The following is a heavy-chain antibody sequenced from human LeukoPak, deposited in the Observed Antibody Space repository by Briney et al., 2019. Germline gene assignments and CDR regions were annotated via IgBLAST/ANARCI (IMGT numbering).Heavy chain of an antibody. CDR2: INHSGST. V-gene: IGHV4-34*01. CDR1: GGSFSGYY. J-gene: IGHJ4*02. CDR3: ARVGVWPDYYFDY. Sequence: SETLSLTCAVYGGSFSGYYWSWIRQPLGKGLEWIGEINHSGSTNYNPSLKSRVTISVDTSKNQFSLKLSSVTAADTAVYYCARVGVWPDYYFDYWGQGTLATVSS. D-gene: IGHD1-26*01.